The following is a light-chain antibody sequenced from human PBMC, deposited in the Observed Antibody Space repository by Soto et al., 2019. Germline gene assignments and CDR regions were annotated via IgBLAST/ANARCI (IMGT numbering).Light chain of an antibody. CDR1: SSDVGGYNC. Sequence: QSALTQPRSVSGSPGQSVTISCTGTSSDVGGYNCVSWYQQHPGKAPKLMIYDVSKRPSGVPDRFSGSKSGNTASLTISGLQAEDEVDYYCCSYAGSQSYVFGTGTKVTVL. J-gene: IGLJ1*01. V-gene: IGLV2-11*01. CDR2: DVS. CDR3: CSYAGSQSYV.